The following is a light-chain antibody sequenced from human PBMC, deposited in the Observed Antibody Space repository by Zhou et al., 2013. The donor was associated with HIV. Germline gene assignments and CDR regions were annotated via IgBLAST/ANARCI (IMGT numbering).Light chain of an antibody. Sequence: DIVIWQSPATLSLSPGERATLSCRASQSISSSLAWYQQKPGQAPRLLIYDASTRATGIPARFSGSGSGTEFTLTISSLQSEDFAVYYCQQYNNWPLFTFGPGTKVDIK. CDR2: DAS. CDR3: QQYNNWPLFT. V-gene: IGKV3-15*01. CDR1: QSISSS. J-gene: IGKJ3*01.